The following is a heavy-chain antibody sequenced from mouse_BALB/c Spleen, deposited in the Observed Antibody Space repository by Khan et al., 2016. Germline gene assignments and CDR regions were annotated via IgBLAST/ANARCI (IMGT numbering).Heavy chain of an antibody. J-gene: IGHJ1*01. CDR2: ISYSGST. V-gene: IGHV3-2*02. CDR1: GYSITSDYA. CDR3: GYGSSYWYFDV. Sequence: EVQLQESGPGLVKPSQSLSLTCTVTGYSITSDYAWNWIRQFPGNKLEWMGYISYSGSTSYNPSLKSQISITRDTSKNQFFLQLNSVTTEDTATYYCGYGSSYWYFDVWGAGTTVTVSS. D-gene: IGHD1-1*01.